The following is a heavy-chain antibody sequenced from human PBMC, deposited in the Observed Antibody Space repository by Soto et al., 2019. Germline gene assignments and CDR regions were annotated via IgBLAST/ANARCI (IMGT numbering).Heavy chain of an antibody. D-gene: IGHD3-16*01. CDR3: ARGDRGALDL. Sequence: EVQLLESGGGLVQPGESLRLSCAASGFTFSYYWMHWVRQAPGMGLVWVSRIHSDGSSTTYADSVKGRFTISRDNARNTLDLQMNRLRAEDTAVYYGARGDRGALDLWGQGTVVAVSS. CDR2: IHSDGSST. J-gene: IGHJ3*01. V-gene: IGHV3-74*01. CDR1: GFTFSYYW.